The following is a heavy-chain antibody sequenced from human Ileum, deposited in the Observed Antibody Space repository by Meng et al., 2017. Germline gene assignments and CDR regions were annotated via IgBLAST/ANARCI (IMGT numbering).Heavy chain of an antibody. V-gene: IGHV4-4*02. D-gene: IGHD2-21*01. CDR1: GDSISTNW. CDR3: ARGAIGTRPFDY. J-gene: IGHJ4*02. Sequence: QGQLGGSGPGLVKPSGTLSLTCAVSGDSISTNWWNWVRQPPGKGLEWIGEIYHSGAFNYNPSLRSRVTISVDKSKNQLSLKLGSLTAADTAVYYCARGAIGTRPFDYWGQGTLVTVSS. CDR2: IYHSGAF.